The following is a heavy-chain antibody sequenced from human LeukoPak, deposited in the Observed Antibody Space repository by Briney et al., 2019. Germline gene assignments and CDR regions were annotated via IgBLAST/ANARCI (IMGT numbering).Heavy chain of an antibody. CDR3: ARGQSVIAVAGSGDY. Sequence: PGRSLRLPCAASGFTFSSYAMHWVRQAPGKGLEWVAVISYDGSNKYYADSVKGRFTISRDNSKNTLYLQMNSLRAEDTAVYYCARGQSVIAVAGSGDYWGQGTLVTVSS. D-gene: IGHD6-19*01. J-gene: IGHJ4*02. V-gene: IGHV3-30*04. CDR2: ISYDGSNK. CDR1: GFTFSSYA.